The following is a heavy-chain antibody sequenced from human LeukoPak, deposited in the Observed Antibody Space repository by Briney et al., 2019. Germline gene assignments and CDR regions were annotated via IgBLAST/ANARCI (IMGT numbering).Heavy chain of an antibody. Sequence: GGSLRLSCAASGFTFSSYWMSWVRQAPGKGLEWVANIKQDGSEKYYVDSVKGRFTISRDNAKNSLYLQMNSLRAEDTALYYCARGFLGDYGDYVGWYFDLWGRGTLVTVSS. CDR3: ARGFLGDYGDYVGWYFDL. D-gene: IGHD4-17*01. J-gene: IGHJ2*01. V-gene: IGHV3-7*03. CDR1: GFTFSSYW. CDR2: IKQDGSEK.